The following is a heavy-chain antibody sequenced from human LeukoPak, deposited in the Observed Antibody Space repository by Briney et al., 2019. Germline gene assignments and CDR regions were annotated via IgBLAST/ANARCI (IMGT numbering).Heavy chain of an antibody. Sequence: ASVKVSCKASGGTFSNYAISWVRQAPGQGLEWMGLINPTGSSTAYAQKFQGRVTMTRDMSTSTDYMELSSLRSDDTAIYYCARDNSLGDNAWWFDPWGQGTLVTVSS. CDR1: GGTFSNYA. CDR2: INPTGSST. J-gene: IGHJ5*02. CDR3: ARDNSLGDNAWWFDP. D-gene: IGHD1-26*01. V-gene: IGHV1-46*01.